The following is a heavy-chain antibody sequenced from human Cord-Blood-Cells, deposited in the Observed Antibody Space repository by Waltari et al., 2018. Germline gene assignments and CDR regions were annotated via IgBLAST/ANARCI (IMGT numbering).Heavy chain of an antibody. Sequence: QVQLQQWGAGLLKPSETLSLTCAVYGGSFSGYYWSWIRQPPGKGLEWSGEINHDGSTNYNPSLKSRVTISGDTSKNQFSLKLSSVTAADTAVYYCARGFCSGGSCYKHNWFDPWGQGTLVTVSS. CDR3: ARGFCSGGSCYKHNWFDP. J-gene: IGHJ5*02. CDR1: GGSFSGYY. D-gene: IGHD2-15*01. CDR2: INHDGST. V-gene: IGHV4-34*01.